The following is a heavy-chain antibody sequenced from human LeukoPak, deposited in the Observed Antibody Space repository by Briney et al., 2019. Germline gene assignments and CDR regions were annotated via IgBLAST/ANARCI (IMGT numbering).Heavy chain of an antibody. Sequence: GGSLRLSGAASGFTFSDYYMSWIRQAPGRGLEWVSYISTGSSFTSYADSVKGRFTISRDNAKNSLYLQMNSLRAEDTAVYYCARGLTAYTLDYWGQGTLVTVSS. CDR1: GFTFSDYY. CDR3: ARGLTAYTLDY. J-gene: IGHJ4*02. CDR2: ISTGSSFT. V-gene: IGHV3-11*06. D-gene: IGHD3-16*01.